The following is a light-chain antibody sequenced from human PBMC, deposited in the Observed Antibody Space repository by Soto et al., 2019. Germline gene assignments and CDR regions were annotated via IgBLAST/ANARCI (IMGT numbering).Light chain of an antibody. V-gene: IGKV1-39*01. CDR3: QQYVNLPLT. CDR1: QNVIKY. CDR2: AAS. Sequence: DIQMTQSPSSLSASVGDRVTITCRASQNVIKYLHWYQQKPGKVPRLLIYAASKLQSGAPSRFSGSGSGAEFTFTISSLQSEDGARYFCQQYVNLPLTFGGGTKVEVK. J-gene: IGKJ4*01.